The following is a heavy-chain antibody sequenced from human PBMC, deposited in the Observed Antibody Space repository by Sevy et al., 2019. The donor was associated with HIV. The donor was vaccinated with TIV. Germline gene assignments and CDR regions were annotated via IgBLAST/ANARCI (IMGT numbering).Heavy chain of an antibody. J-gene: IGHJ6*02. D-gene: IGHD3-22*01. V-gene: IGHV1-69*13. CDR1: GGTFSSYA. Sequence: ASVKVSCKASGGTFSSYAISWVRQAPGQGLEWMGGIIPIFGTANYAQKFQGRVTITADESTSTAYMELSSLRSEDTAVYYCATNLGGVTMIVVVPFNPEPYYYGMDVWGQGTTVTVSS. CDR3: ATNLGGVTMIVVVPFNPEPYYYGMDV. CDR2: IIPIFGTA.